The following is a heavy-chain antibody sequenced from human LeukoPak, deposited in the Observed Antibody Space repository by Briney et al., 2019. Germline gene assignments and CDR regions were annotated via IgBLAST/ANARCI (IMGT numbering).Heavy chain of an antibody. J-gene: IGHJ3*02. CDR1: GGTFSSYA. D-gene: IGHD2-15*01. CDR2: IIPIFGTA. CDR3: ARERGEDMVVVVAATESGYDAFDI. V-gene: IGHV1-69*06. Sequence: GASVKVSCKASGGTFSSYAISWVRQAPGQGLEWMGGIIPIFGTANYAQKFQGRVTITADKSTSTAYMELSSLRSEDTAVYYCARERGEDMVVVVAATESGYDAFDIWGQGTMVTVSS.